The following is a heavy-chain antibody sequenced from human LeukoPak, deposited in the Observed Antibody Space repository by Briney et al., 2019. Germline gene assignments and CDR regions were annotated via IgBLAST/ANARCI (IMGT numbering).Heavy chain of an antibody. D-gene: IGHD4-23*01. CDR2: IYPGDSDT. Sequence: GESLKISCKGSGYSFTSYWIGWVRQMPGKGLEWMGIIYPGDSDTRYSPSFQGQVTISADKSISTAYLQRSSLKASDTAMYYCASLHDYGGNSVDYWGQGTLVTVSS. V-gene: IGHV5-51*01. CDR1: GYSFTSYW. J-gene: IGHJ4*02. CDR3: ASLHDYGGNSVDY.